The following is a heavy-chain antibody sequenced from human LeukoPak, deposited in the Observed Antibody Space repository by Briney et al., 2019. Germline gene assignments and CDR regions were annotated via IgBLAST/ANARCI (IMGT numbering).Heavy chain of an antibody. V-gene: IGHV1-2*04. D-gene: IGHD1-26*01. CDR2: INPNSGGT. J-gene: IGHJ6*02. Sequence: ASVKVSCKASGYTFTGYYMHWVRQAPGQGLEWMGCINPNSGGTNYAQKFQGWVTMTRDTSISTAYMELSRLRSDDTAVYYCARVGVGATFLDYYGMDVWGQGTTVTVSS. CDR3: ARVGVGATFLDYYGMDV. CDR1: GYTFTGYY.